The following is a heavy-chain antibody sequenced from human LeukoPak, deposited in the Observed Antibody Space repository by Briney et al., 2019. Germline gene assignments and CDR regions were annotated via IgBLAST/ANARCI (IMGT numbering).Heavy chain of an antibody. CDR3: ARAPPYTYYYDSSGYFDY. V-gene: IGHV3-48*01. CDR1: GFTFSSYS. D-gene: IGHD3-22*01. J-gene: IGHJ4*02. CDR2: ISSSSSTI. Sequence: GGSLRLSCAASGFTFSSYSMNWVRQAPGKGLEWVSYISSSSSTIYYADSVKGRFTISRDNAKNSLYLQMNSLRAEDTAVYYCARAPPYTYYYDSSGYFDYWGQGTLVTVSS.